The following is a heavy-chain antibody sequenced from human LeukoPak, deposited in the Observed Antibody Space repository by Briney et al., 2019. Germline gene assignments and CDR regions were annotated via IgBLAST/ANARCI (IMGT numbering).Heavy chain of an antibody. Sequence: SETLSLTCTVSGGSLRDYFWTWIRQPPGKGLEWIGQIYHTGDTDYSPSLKSRLTMSLDTSKSHFTRKLNSVTAADTAVYYCAGLSAYDAGFDPWGQGALVSVSS. CDR1: GGSLRDYF. CDR3: AGLSAYDAGFDP. J-gene: IGHJ5*02. CDR2: IYHTGDT. V-gene: IGHV4-59*01. D-gene: IGHD5-12*01.